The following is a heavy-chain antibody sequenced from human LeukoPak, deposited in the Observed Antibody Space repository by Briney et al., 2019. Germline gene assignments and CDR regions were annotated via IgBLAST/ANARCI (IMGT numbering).Heavy chain of an antibody. CDR2: IFYSGST. V-gene: IGHV4-59*12. J-gene: IGHJ6*02. Sequence: SETLSLTCTVSNGSISSYYWSWIRQPPGKGLEWIGYIFYSGSTNYNPSLKSRVTISVDTSKNQFSLKLSSVTAADTAVYYCARGGNTTMVYYYYYYMDVWGQGTTVTVSS. CDR3: ARGGNTTMVYYYYYYMDV. D-gene: IGHD5-18*01. CDR1: NGSISSYY.